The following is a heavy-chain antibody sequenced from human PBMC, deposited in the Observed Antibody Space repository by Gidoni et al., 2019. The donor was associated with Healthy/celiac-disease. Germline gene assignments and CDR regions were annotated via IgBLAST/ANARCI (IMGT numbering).Heavy chain of an antibody. CDR1: GFTFSSYS. Sequence: EVQLVESGGGLVKPGGSLRLSCAASGFTFSSYSMNWVRQAPGKGLEWVSSISSSSSYIYYADSVKGRFTISRDNAKNSLYLQMNSLRAEDTAVYYCARDLSLGISLDYWGQGTLVTVSS. J-gene: IGHJ4*02. D-gene: IGHD7-27*01. V-gene: IGHV3-21*01. CDR2: ISSSSSYI. CDR3: ARDLSLGISLDY.